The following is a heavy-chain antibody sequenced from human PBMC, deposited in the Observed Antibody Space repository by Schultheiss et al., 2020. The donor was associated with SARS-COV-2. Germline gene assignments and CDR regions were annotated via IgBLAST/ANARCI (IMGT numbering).Heavy chain of an antibody. CDR1: GGTFSSYA. V-gene: IGHV1-8*02. J-gene: IGHJ6*02. D-gene: IGHD3-10*01. CDR2: INPNSGGT. Sequence: ASVKVSCKASGGTFSSYAISWVRQAPGQGLEWMGWINPNSGGTNYAQKFQGRVTMTRNTSISTAYMELSSLRSEDTAVYYCARDVGGSGYPGGYGMDVWGQGTTVTVSS. CDR3: ARDVGGSGYPGGYGMDV.